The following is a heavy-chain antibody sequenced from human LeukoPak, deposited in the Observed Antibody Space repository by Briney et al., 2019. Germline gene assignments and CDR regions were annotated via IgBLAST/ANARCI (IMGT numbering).Heavy chain of an antibody. V-gene: IGHV4-34*01. D-gene: IGHD1-1*01. CDR1: GESFSGYY. CDR3: ARRHTNWSKEFDF. CDR2: INHTGSA. J-gene: IGHJ4*02. Sequence: SETLSLTCTVYGESFSGYYWSWIRQPPGKGLEWIGEINHTGSANYNPSLKSRVTIPIDKSKTQFSLKLNSVTAADTAVYFCARRHTNWSKEFDFWGQGTLVTVSS.